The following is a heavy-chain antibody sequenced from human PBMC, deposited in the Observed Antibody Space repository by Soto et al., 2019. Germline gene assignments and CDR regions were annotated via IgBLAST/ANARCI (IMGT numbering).Heavy chain of an antibody. J-gene: IGHJ5*02. CDR3: ARGILGYCTGGICYHNWFDP. CDR1: GFTFTSYS. CDR2: IWYDGNDK. Sequence: PGGSLRLSCAASGFTFTSYSMHWVRQAPGKGLEWVAVIWYDGNDKYYADSVKGRFTISRDNSKNTLYLQMNSLRAEDTVVYYCARGILGYCTGGICYHNWFDPWGQGP. D-gene: IGHD2-15*01. V-gene: IGHV3-33*01.